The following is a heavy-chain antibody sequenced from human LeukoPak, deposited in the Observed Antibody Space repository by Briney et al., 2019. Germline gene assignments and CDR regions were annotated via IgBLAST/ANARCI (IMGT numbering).Heavy chain of an antibody. J-gene: IGHJ4*02. D-gene: IGHD6-19*01. CDR2: GDYSGGT. CDR1: GDSFTSVTDY. V-gene: IGHV4-39*07. CDR3: AGERGEEYSSGWYKTNYFYN. Sequence: PSETLSLTCTVSGDSFTSVTDYWAWIRQPPGKGLEWIASGDYSGGTYYNPSLESRVAISADMAKNQISLKLTSVTGADTAVYYCAGERGEEYSSGWYKTNYFYNWGQGIRVTVSS.